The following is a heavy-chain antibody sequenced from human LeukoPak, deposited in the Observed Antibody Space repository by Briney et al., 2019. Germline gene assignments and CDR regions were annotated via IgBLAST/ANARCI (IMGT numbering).Heavy chain of an antibody. CDR1: GYTFTSYA. Sequence: GASVKVSCKASGYTFTSYAMHWVRQAPGQRLEWMGWINAGNGNTKYSQEFQGRVTITRDTSASTAYMELSSLRSEDTAVYYCARAIFTGRDILTGYYYYYYYYMDVWGKGTTVTVSS. CDR3: ARAIFTGRDILTGYYYYYYYYMDV. V-gene: IGHV1-3*03. CDR2: INAGNGNT. D-gene: IGHD3-9*01. J-gene: IGHJ6*03.